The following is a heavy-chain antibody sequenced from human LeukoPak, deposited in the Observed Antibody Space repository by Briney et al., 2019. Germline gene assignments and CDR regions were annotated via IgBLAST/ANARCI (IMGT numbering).Heavy chain of an antibody. CDR2: INSDGSST. J-gene: IGHJ4*02. D-gene: IGHD3-10*01. CDR1: GFTFSSYW. V-gene: IGHV3-74*01. Sequence: GGSLRLSCAASGFTFSSYWMHWVRQAPGKGLVWVSRINSDGSSTSYADSVKGRFTISRDNAKNTLYLQMNSLRAEDTAVYYCARGPHYYGSGSYPPDYWGQGTLVTVSP. CDR3: ARGPHYYGSGSYPPDY.